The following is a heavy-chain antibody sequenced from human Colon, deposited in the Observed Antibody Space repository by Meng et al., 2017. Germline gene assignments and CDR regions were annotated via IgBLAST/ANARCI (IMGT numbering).Heavy chain of an antibody. D-gene: IGHD3-10*01. Sequence: SETLSLTCAVSGCSISSSNWRSGVRPPPGKGVEWLGEIYHSWSTNYNPSLKSRVTISVDKSKNQFSLKLSSVTAADTAVYYCARDFERGYYGSGGDYYGMDVWGQGTTVTVSS. V-gene: IGHV4-4*02. CDR3: ARDFERGYYGSGGDYYGMDV. CDR2: IYHSWST. CDR1: GCSISSSNW. J-gene: IGHJ6*02.